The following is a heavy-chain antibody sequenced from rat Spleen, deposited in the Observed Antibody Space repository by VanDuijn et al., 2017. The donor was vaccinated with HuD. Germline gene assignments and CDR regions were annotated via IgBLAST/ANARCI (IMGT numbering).Heavy chain of an antibody. J-gene: IGHJ2*01. CDR3: ARGTRGSWFDY. Sequence: EVQLVESGGGLVQPGRSLKLSCAASGFTFSNYAMAWVRQAPTKGLEWVASITNTGGTYYPDSVRGRFTISRDNAKSTLYLQMNSLRSEDTATYYCARGTRGSWFDYWGQGVMVTVSS. CDR2: ITNTGGT. D-gene: IGHD1-3*01. CDR1: GFTFSNYA. V-gene: IGHV5-29*01.